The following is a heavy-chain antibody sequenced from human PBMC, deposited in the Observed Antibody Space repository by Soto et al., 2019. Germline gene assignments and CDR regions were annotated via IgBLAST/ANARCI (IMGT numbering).Heavy chain of an antibody. V-gene: IGHV1-24*01. CDR2: FDPEDGET. CDR3: ATDRFGHGGHRSCWFGY. Sequence: ASVKGSCKVSGYTLTELSMHWVRQAPGKGLKWMGGFDPEDGETIYAQKFQGRVTMTEDTSTDTAHMELSSLRSEDTAVYYCATDRFGHGGHRSCWFGYCGQRTLVTVSS. CDR1: GYTLTELS. J-gene: IGHJ4*02. D-gene: IGHD6-13*01.